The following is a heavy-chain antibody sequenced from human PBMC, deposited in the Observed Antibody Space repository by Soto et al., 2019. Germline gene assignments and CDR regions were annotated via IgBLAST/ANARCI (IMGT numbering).Heavy chain of an antibody. Sequence: SQTLSLTCAISGDSVSSKTAAWNWIRQSPSRGLEWLGRTYYRSKWYNDYAVSVKSRITINPDTSKNHFSVQLNSVTPEDTAVYYCARAVVTEAAFDIWGQGTMVTVSS. CDR3: ARAVVTEAAFDI. V-gene: IGHV6-1*01. CDR1: GDSVSSKTAA. J-gene: IGHJ3*02. D-gene: IGHD5-18*01. CDR2: TYYRSKWYN.